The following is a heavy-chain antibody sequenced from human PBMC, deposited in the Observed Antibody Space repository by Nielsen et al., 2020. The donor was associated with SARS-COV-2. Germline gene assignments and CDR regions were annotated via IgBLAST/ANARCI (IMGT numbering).Heavy chain of an antibody. J-gene: IGHJ4*02. V-gene: IGHV1-3*04. CDR2: INSDSGNT. D-gene: IGHD6-19*01. CDR1: GYTFTAYA. Sequence: ASVKVSCKASGYTFTAYAIHWVRQDPGQRLEWMGWINSDSGNTKYSQKFRGRVTITRDTSASTAYMELSSLSSEDTAVYYCARITPSSGWDYWGQGTLVTVSS. CDR3: ARITPSSGWDY.